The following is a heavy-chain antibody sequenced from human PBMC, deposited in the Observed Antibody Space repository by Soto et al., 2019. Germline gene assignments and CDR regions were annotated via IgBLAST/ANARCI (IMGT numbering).Heavy chain of an antibody. CDR3: AKSGLRYYDDSGYYYYFDN. CDR2: VSHRGDFI. Sequence: PGGSLRLSCAASGFTFSSYAMSWVRQAPGKGLEWVSGVSHRGDFINYADFVKGRFTISRDNSRNTLSLQMSSLRADDTAVYYCAKSGLRYYDDSGYYYYFDNWGQGTLVTVSS. D-gene: IGHD3-22*01. V-gene: IGHV3-23*01. CDR1: GFTFSSYA. J-gene: IGHJ4*02.